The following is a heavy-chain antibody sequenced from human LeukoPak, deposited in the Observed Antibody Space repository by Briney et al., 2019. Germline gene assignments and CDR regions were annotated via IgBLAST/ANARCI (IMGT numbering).Heavy chain of an antibody. V-gene: IGHV3-23*01. CDR2: VSGSGGTT. Sequence: GGSPRLSCAASGLTFSSYAMSWVRQAPGKGLEWVSIVSGSGGTTYYADSVKGRFTISRDNPKNTLYLQMNSLRAEDTAVYYCAEELSGSYYGPPYLDYWGQGTLLTVSS. D-gene: IGHD1-26*01. J-gene: IGHJ4*02. CDR3: AEELSGSYYGPPYLDY. CDR1: GLTFSSYA.